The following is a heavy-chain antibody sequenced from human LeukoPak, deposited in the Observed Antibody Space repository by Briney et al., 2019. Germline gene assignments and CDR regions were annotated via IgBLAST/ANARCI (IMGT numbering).Heavy chain of an antibody. D-gene: IGHD6-13*01. J-gene: IGHJ4*02. CDR2: ISGSGGST. CDR1: GFTFSSYS. CDR3: AKDLYSSSWLPDY. V-gene: IGHV3-23*01. Sequence: GGSLRLSCAASGFTFSSYSMNWVRQAPGKGLEWVSAISGSGGSTYYADSVKGRFTISRDNSKNTLYLQMNSLRAEDTAVYYCAKDLYSSSWLPDYWGQGTLVTVSS.